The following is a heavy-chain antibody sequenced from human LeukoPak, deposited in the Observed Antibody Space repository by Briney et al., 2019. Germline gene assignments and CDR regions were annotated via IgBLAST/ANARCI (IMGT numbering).Heavy chain of an antibody. Sequence: GGSLSLSCAASGFNLRNCWMKWVRRARGRGVVWGAHIDPEGRERKYADFVKGRFTISRDNAKDTLSLQMNSLRVDDTALYYCVRDGMGPLPYDWWGQGTLVTVSS. V-gene: IGHV3-74*03. CDR1: GFNLRNCW. CDR3: VRDGMGPLPYDW. CDR2: IDPEGRER. J-gene: IGHJ4*02. D-gene: IGHD1-14*01.